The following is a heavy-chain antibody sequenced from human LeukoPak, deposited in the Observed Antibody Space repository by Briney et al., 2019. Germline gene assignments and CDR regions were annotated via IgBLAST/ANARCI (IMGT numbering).Heavy chain of an antibody. CDR2: ISTGSSYI. V-gene: IGHV3-21*01. CDR1: GFTFSSYS. Sequence: PGGSLRLSCAASGFTFSSYSMNWVRQAPGKGLEWVSSISTGSSYIYYADSVKGRFTISRDNAKNSLYLQMNSLRAEDTAVYYCARDAYGYSSGWYSFDYWGQGTLVTVSS. D-gene: IGHD6-19*01. CDR3: ARDAYGYSSGWYSFDY. J-gene: IGHJ4*02.